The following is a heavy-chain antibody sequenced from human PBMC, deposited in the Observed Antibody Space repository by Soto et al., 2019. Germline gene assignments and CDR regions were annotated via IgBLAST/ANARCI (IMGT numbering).Heavy chain of an antibody. D-gene: IGHD3-10*01. CDR1: GFTFSGNA. V-gene: IGHV3-23*01. Sequence: GGSLRLSCAASGFTFSGNAMSWVRQTPGKGLEWVSAISASGGSTYNADSVKGRFTISRDNSKNTLYLQMSSLRVEDTAIYYCAKLLYGYSYFGLDAWGQGTTVTVSS. CDR2: ISASGGST. CDR3: AKLLYGYSYFGLDA. J-gene: IGHJ6*02.